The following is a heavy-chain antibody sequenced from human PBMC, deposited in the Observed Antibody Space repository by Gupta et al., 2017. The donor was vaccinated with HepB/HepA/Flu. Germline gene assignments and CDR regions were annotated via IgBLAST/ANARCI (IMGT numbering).Heavy chain of an antibody. CDR1: GFTFTNYW. CDR2: IKQDGSDY. CDR3: VSYSLPFC. Sequence: EVQLVESGGGLVQPGGSLTLSCAVSGFTFTNYWMMWVRQAPGKGLEWVASIKQDGSDYYDVDSVNGRFTISRDNAKNSVYLQMNSLRADDTAVYFCVSYSLPFCWGQGTLVTVSS. J-gene: IGHJ4*02. D-gene: IGHD2-21*01. V-gene: IGHV3-7*01.